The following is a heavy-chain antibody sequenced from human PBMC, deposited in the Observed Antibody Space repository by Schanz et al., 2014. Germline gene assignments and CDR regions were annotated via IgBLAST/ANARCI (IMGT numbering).Heavy chain of an antibody. CDR1: GFNFNNYD. V-gene: IGHV1-8*01. D-gene: IGHD5-12*01. CDR3: ARGIGGYGANNYFDY. CDR2: MNPKTGNT. J-gene: IGHJ4*02. Sequence: QVQLVQSGAEVKKPGASVKVSCTASGFNFNNYDINWVRQATGQGLEWMGWMNPKTGNTDHAQKFQGRVTITRDTSASTAYMELSSLRSEDTAVYSCARGIGGYGANNYFDYWGQGTLVTVSS.